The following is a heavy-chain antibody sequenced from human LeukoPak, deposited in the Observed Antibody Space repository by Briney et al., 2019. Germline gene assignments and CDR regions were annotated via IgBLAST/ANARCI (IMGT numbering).Heavy chain of an antibody. CDR3: ARPSGPFDYDP. Sequence: PSETLSLTCAVYGGSFSGYYWSWIRQPPGKGLEWIGEINHSGSTNYNPSLKSRVTISVDTSKNQFSLKLSSVTAADTAVYYCARPSGPFDYDPWGQGTLVTVSS. D-gene: IGHD5-12*01. V-gene: IGHV4-34*01. J-gene: IGHJ5*02. CDR1: GGSFSGYY. CDR2: INHSGST.